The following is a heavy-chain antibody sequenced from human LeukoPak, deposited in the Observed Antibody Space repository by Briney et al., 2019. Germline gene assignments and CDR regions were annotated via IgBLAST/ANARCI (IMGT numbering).Heavy chain of an antibody. CDR1: GGSFSGYS. CDR3: ASTRWPRDANFDY. D-gene: IGHD2-15*01. J-gene: IGHJ4*02. Sequence: SETLSLTCAVYGGSFSGYSWSWIRQPPGKGLEWVGEMIHSGSTNYNPSLKSRVTISVDTSKNQFSLKVSSVTAADTAVYYCASTRWPRDANFDYWGQGTLVTVSS. V-gene: IGHV4-34*12. CDR2: MIHSGST.